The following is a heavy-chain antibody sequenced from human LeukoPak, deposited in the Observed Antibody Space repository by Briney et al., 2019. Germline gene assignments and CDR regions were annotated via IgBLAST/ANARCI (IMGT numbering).Heavy chain of an antibody. V-gene: IGHV3-21*01. D-gene: IGHD4-17*01. CDR2: ISSSSSYI. CDR1: GFTFSSYS. Sequence: GGSLRLSCAASGFTFSSYSMNWVRQAPGKGLEWVSSISSSSSYIYYADSVKGRFTISRDNAKNSLYLQMNSLRTEDTAVYYCARGYDYGATGDYWGQGTLVTVSS. J-gene: IGHJ4*02. CDR3: ARGYDYGATGDY.